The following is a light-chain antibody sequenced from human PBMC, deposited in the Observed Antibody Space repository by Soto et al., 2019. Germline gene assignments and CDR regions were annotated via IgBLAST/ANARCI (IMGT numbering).Light chain of an antibody. Sequence: QSVLTQPPSSSWSPGQSVTISCTGTSRDVGGYNYVSWYQQHPGKAPKPMIYEVSKRPSGVPDRFSGSKSGNTASLTVSGLQAEDEADYYCSSYAGSNNLVFGGGTKLTVL. CDR1: SRDVGGYNY. CDR3: SSYAGSNNLV. J-gene: IGLJ2*01. V-gene: IGLV2-8*01. CDR2: EVS.